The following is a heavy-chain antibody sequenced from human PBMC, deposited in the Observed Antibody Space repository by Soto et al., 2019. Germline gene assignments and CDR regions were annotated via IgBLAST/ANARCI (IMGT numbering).Heavy chain of an antibody. V-gene: IGHV4-30-4*01. CDR1: GASINNNDYY. CDR3: ARMSYFYDKWYFDL. D-gene: IGHD3-22*01. CDR2: VYYSGTT. Sequence: SETLSLTCTVSGASINNNDYYWSWIRQTPGKGLEWIGYVYYSGTTDYIPSLKSRLSMSIGKSQNQFTLKLNFVTAADTATYYCARMSYFYDKWYFDLRGRGTLVTVS. J-gene: IGHJ2*01.